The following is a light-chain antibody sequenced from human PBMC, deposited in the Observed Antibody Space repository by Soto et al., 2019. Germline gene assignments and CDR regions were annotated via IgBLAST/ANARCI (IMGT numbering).Light chain of an antibody. Sequence: QKPGQSPRLLIYLGFDRASGVPVRFSGSGSGTDFTLTISRVEAEDVGVYFCMQALETPLTFGPGTKVDIK. CDR2: LGF. J-gene: IGKJ3*01. V-gene: IGKV2-28*01. CDR3: MQALETPLT.